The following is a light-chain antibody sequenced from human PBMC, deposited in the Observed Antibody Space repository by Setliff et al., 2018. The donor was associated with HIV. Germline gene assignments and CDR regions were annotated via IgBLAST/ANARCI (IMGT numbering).Light chain of an antibody. CDR1: SSDVGAYNY. CDR3: SSYTSSTTQV. V-gene: IGLV2-14*03. Sequence: QSALTQPRSVSGSPGQSVTFSCTGSSSDVGAYNYVSWYQQHPGKAPKVMIYDVGNRPAGVSDRFSGSKSGNTASLTISGLQAEDEADYYCSSYTSSTTQVFGPGTKVTVL. J-gene: IGLJ1*01. CDR2: DVG.